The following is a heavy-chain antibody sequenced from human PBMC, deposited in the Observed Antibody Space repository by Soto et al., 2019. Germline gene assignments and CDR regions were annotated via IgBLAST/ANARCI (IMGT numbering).Heavy chain of an antibody. Sequence: PSETLSLTCAVYGGSFSGYYWSWIRQPPGKGLEWIGEINHSGSTNYNPSLKSRVTISVDTSKNQFSLKLSSVTAADTAVYYCAREMGDIVVVPAANFDYWGQGTLVTVSS. CDR3: AREMGDIVVVPAANFDY. CDR2: INHSGST. J-gene: IGHJ4*02. V-gene: IGHV4-34*01. CDR1: GGSFSGYY. D-gene: IGHD2-2*01.